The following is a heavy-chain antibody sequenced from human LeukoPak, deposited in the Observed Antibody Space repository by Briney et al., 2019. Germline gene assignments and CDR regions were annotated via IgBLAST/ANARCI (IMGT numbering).Heavy chain of an antibody. CDR2: MNPNSGNT. CDR3: ARGLSMVRASFDP. D-gene: IGHD3-10*01. Sequence: ASVKVSCKASGYTFTSYDINWVRQATRQGLEWMGWMNPNSGNTGYAQKFQGRVTITRNTSISTAYMELSSLRSEDTAVYYCARGLSMVRASFDPWGQGTLVTVSS. J-gene: IGHJ5*02. V-gene: IGHV1-8*03. CDR1: GYTFTSYD.